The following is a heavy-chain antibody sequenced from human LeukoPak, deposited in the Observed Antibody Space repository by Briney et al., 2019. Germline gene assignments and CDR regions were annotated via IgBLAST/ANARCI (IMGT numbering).Heavy chain of an antibody. V-gene: IGHV1-18*01. D-gene: IGHD3-10*01. CDR1: GYTFTSYG. J-gene: IGHJ6*02. Sequence: ASVKVSCKASGYTFTSYGISWVRQAPGQGLEWMGWISAYNGNTNYAQKLQGRVTMTTDTSTSTAYMELRSLRSDDTAVYYCARDPIPYYYGSGAPRNYYYGMDVWGQGTTVTVSS. CDR2: ISAYNGNT. CDR3: ARDPIPYYYGSGAPRNYYYGMDV.